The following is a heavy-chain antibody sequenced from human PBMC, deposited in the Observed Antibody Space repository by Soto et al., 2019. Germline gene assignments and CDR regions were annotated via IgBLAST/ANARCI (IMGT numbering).Heavy chain of an antibody. CDR1: GFPFNNYW. Sequence: EVQLVESGGGLVQAGGSLRLSCATSGFPFNNYWMTWVRQAPGKGLECVANINQDGSEKNYVDSVKGRFIISRDNAKNSLNLQMSSLRPEDTAVYYCARDKDWFDPWGQGTLGTVSS. CDR2: INQDGSEK. J-gene: IGHJ5*02. CDR3: ARDKDWFDP. V-gene: IGHV3-7*03.